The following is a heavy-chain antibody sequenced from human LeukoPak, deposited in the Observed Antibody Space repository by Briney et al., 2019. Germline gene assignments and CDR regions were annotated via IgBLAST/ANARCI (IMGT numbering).Heavy chain of an antibody. D-gene: IGHD6-19*01. CDR1: GYTFTSYD. CDR3: ARVVFHSGWYRDLDY. Sequence: ASVKVSCKASGYTFTSYDINWVRQATGQGLEWMGWMNPNSGNTGYAQKFQGRVTMTTDTSTSTAYMELRSLRSDDTAVYYCARVVFHSGWYRDLDYWGQGTLVTVSS. CDR2: MNPNSGNT. J-gene: IGHJ4*02. V-gene: IGHV1-8*01.